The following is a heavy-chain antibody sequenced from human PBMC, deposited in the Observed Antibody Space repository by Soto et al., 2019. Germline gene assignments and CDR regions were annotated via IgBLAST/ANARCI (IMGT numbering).Heavy chain of an antibody. J-gene: IGHJ4*02. CDR2: ITSHSVYI. Sequence: GGSLRLSCEASGFAFDVHSMNWVRQVPGRGLEWVAYITSHSVYIWYADSVRGRFTISRDNAKNSVYLQLSGLRDDDTAVYYCARGVYYDESGHYLRLVFDYWGQGALVTVSS. CDR3: ARGVYYDESGHYLRLVFDY. V-gene: IGHV3-21*01. CDR1: GFAFDVHS. D-gene: IGHD3-22*01.